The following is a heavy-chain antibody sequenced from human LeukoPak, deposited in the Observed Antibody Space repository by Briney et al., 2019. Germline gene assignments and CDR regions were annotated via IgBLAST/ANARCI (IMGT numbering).Heavy chain of an antibody. V-gene: IGHV4-34*01. CDR3: ARGRARMTRAYFDY. Sequence: SETLSLTCAVYGGSFSVYYWSWIRQPPGKRLEWIGEINHSGSTNYNPSLKSRVTISVDTSKNQFSLKLSSVTAADTAVYYCARGRARMTRAYFDYWGQGTLVTVSS. CDR2: INHSGST. CDR1: GGSFSVYY. J-gene: IGHJ4*02. D-gene: IGHD5-12*01.